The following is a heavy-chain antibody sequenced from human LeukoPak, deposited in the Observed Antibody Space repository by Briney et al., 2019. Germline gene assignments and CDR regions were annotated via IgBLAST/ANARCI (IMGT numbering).Heavy chain of an antibody. CDR3: ARTTMVRGVPIVDY. J-gene: IGHJ4*02. CDR1: GFTFSSYW. Sequence: GGSLRLSCAASGFTFSSYWMSWVRQAPGKGLEWVANIKQDGSEKYYVDSVKGRFTISRDNAKNSLYLQMNSLRAEDTAVYYCARTTMVRGVPIVDYWGQGTLVTVSS. V-gene: IGHV3-7*01. CDR2: IKQDGSEK. D-gene: IGHD3-10*01.